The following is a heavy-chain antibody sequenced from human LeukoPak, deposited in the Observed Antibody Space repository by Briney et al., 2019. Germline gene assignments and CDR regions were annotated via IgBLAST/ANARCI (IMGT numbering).Heavy chain of an antibody. J-gene: IGHJ6*02. V-gene: IGHV3-23*01. CDR1: GLTFNNYA. D-gene: IGHD3-3*01. Sequence: GGSLRLSCAASGLTFNNYAMSWVRQAPGKGLEWVSTISGNSAFTYYADSVKGRFTISRDNSKNTLYLQMNSLRAEDTAIYYCAKDSTASGSYYGMDIWGQGTTVTVSS. CDR3: AKDSTASGSYYGMDI. CDR2: ISGNSAFT.